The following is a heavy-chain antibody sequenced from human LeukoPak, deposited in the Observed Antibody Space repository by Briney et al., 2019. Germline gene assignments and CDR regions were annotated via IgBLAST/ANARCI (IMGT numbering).Heavy chain of an antibody. CDR3: AREVAALVSRAFDI. V-gene: IGHV4-59*01. J-gene: IGHJ3*02. CDR2: IYYSGST. D-gene: IGHD6-13*01. CDR1: GGSISSYY. Sequence: SETLSLTCTVSGGSISSYYWSWIRQPPGKGLEWIWYIYYSGSTNCNPSLKSRVTISVDTSKNPFSLKLNSVTAAATAVYYCAREVAALVSRAFDIWGQGTMVTVSS.